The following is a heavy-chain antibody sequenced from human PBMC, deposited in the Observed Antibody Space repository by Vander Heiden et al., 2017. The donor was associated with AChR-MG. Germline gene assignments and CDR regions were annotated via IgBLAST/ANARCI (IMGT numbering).Heavy chain of an antibody. Sequence: EVQLVESGGGLVQPGGSLTLSCPASGFTFSGSAMHWVRQASGKGLEWVGRIRSKANSYATAYAASVKGRFTISRDDSKNTAYLQMNSLKTEDTAVYYCTRQGLFNYYYYMDVWGKGTTVTVSS. V-gene: IGHV3-73*02. CDR3: TRQGLFNYYYYMDV. CDR1: GFTFSGSA. CDR2: IRSKANSYAT. J-gene: IGHJ6*03.